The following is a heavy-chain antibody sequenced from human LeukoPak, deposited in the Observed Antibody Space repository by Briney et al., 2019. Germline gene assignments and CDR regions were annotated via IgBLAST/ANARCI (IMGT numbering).Heavy chain of an antibody. V-gene: IGHV3-33*08. Sequence: GGSLRLSCAASGFTFSSYGMHWVRQAPGKGLEWVAVIWYDGSNKYYADSVKGRFTISRDDSKNTLYLQMNSLRAEDTAVYYCARHASAAPEGAFDIWGQGTMVTVSS. CDR3: ARHASAAPEGAFDI. CDR1: GFTFSSYG. J-gene: IGHJ3*02. D-gene: IGHD6-13*01. CDR2: IWYDGSNK.